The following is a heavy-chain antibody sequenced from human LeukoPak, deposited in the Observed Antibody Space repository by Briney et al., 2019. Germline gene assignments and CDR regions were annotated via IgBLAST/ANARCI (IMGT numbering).Heavy chain of an antibody. Sequence: PSETLSLTCTVSGGSISSYYLSWIRQPAGKGLEWIGRIYTSGSTNYNPSLKSRVTMSVDTSKNQFSLKLSSVTAADTAVYYCARENISLLWFGELLGYYFDYGGQGTLVTVSS. CDR2: IYTSGST. CDR3: ARENISLLWFGELLGYYFDY. CDR1: GGSISSYY. D-gene: IGHD3-10*01. J-gene: IGHJ4*02. V-gene: IGHV4-4*07.